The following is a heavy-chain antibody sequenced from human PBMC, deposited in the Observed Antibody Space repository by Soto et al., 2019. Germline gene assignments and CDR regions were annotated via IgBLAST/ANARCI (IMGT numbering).Heavy chain of an antibody. CDR2: IWHDGTNE. CDR3: ARTGLQIIKSPAYYYGLDV. Sequence: QVQLVESGGGVVQPGTSLRLSCEASGFTFNSFGMHWIRQAPGKGLEWVAVIWHDGTNEYYVDSVKGRFTISRDNSKDTLYLQMNSLRTEDTSVYYCARTGLQIIKSPAYYYGLDVWGQGTTVTVSS. CDR1: GFTFNSFG. D-gene: IGHD3-10*01. J-gene: IGHJ6*02. V-gene: IGHV3-33*01.